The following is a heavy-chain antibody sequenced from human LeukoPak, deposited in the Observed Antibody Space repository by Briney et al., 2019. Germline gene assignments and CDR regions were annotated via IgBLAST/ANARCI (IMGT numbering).Heavy chain of an antibody. V-gene: IGHV3-74*01. D-gene: IGHD6-6*01. J-gene: IGHJ4*02. Sequence: GGSLRLSCVASGFTFSSYWIHWVRQAPGKGLVWVSRTNSDGSSTSYADSVKGRFTISRDNAKNTLYLQMNSLRAEDTAVYYCARAIAAADYWGQGTLVTVSS. CDR3: ARAIAAADY. CDR1: GFTFSSYW. CDR2: TNSDGSST.